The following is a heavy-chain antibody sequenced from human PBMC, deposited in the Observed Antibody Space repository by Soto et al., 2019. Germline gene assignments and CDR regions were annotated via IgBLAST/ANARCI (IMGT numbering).Heavy chain of an antibody. V-gene: IGHV4-38-2*01. CDR3: ARAYSGYDSFDY. D-gene: IGHD5-12*01. CDR1: GYSICSGYY. J-gene: IGHJ4*02. Sequence: SETLSLTCAVSGYSICSGYYWGWIRQPPGKGLEWIGSIYHSGSTYYNPSLKSRVTISVDTSKNQFSLKLSSVTAADTAVYYCARAYSGYDSFDYWGQGTLVTVSS. CDR2: IYHSGST.